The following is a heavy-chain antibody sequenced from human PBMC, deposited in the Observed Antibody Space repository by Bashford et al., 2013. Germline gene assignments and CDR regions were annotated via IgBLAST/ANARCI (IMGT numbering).Heavy chain of an antibody. D-gene: IGHD3-10*01. V-gene: IGHV3-30*04. CDR3: ARSYGSRRGDAFDI. Sequence: VRQAPGKGLEWVAVVSYDGSTKYYADSVKGRFSISRDNSKNTLLVYLQMNSLRAEDTAVYYCARSYGSRRGDAFDIVGPRDNGHRLL. J-gene: IGHJ3*02. CDR2: VSYDGSTK.